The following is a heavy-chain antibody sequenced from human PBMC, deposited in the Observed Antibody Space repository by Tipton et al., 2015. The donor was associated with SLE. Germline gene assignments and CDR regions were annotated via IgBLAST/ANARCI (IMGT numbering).Heavy chain of an antibody. D-gene: IGHD7-27*01. Sequence: WVRQAPGKGLEWVGYIYYTGSTSYNPSLQSRVSISVDTSKNQFSLNLTSVTAADTAVYFCARDTFLGPFEYWGQGTLVTVSS. CDR2: IYYTGST. V-gene: IGHV4-31*02. CDR3: ARDTFLGPFEY. J-gene: IGHJ4*02.